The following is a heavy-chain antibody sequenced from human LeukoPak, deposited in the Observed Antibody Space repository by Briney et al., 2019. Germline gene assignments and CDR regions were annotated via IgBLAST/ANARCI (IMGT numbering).Heavy chain of an antibody. D-gene: IGHD3-10*01. CDR1: GESFSGYY. Sequence: SETLSLTCAVYGESFSGYYWSWIRQPPGKGLEWIGEINHSGSTNYNPSLKSRVTISVDTSKNQFSLKLSSVTAADTAVYYCARGGTTMVRGVIGYYYGMDVWGKGTTVTVSS. CDR3: ARGGTTMVRGVIGYYYGMDV. V-gene: IGHV4-34*01. CDR2: INHSGST. J-gene: IGHJ6*04.